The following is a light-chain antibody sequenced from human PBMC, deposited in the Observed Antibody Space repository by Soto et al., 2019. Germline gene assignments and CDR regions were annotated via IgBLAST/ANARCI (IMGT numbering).Light chain of an antibody. CDR3: QQYGSSPPVT. V-gene: IGKV3-20*01. J-gene: IGKJ4*01. CDR1: QSVSSSY. Sequence: EIVLTQSPGTLSLSPGERATLSCRASQSVSSSYLAWYQQKPGQAPRLLIYGASSRATGIPDRFSGSGSGTDFTLTISRLEPEDFAVYYCQQYGSSPPVTFGGVTTVEIK. CDR2: GAS.